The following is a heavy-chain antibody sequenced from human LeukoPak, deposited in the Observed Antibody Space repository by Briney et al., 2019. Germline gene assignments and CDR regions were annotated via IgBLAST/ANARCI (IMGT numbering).Heavy chain of an antibody. CDR1: GGSISSNHYY. J-gene: IGHJ4*02. Sequence: SETLSLTCSVSGGSISSNHYYWAWIRQPPGKGLEWIANIDYSGSTYYNPSLKSRVTISVDTSKNRFSLKLSSVTAADTVVYYCARRQYGDQYYFDYWGQGTLVTVSS. CDR2: IDYSGST. CDR3: ARRQYGDQYYFDY. V-gene: IGHV4-39*01. D-gene: IGHD4-17*01.